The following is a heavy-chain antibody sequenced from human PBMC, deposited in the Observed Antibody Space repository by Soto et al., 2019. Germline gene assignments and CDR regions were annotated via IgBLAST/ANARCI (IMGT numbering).Heavy chain of an antibody. CDR2: IYWDDDK. V-gene: IGHV2-5*02. D-gene: IGHD6-19*01. J-gene: IGHJ6*02. Sequence: QITLKESGPTLVKPTQTLTLTCTFSGFSLSTSGVGVGWIRQPPGKALEWLALIYWDDDKRYSPSLKSRPTISKDXXKXQXXPNMTNMDPVDTATYSCAHRRGSGGYTGIMYGMDVWGQGTTVTVSS. CDR1: GFSLSTSGVG. CDR3: AHRRGSGGYTGIMYGMDV.